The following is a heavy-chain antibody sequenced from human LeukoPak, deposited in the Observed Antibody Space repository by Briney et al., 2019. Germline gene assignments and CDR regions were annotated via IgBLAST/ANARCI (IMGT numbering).Heavy chain of an antibody. CDR2: ISWNGDKT. D-gene: IGHD1-14*01. CDR3: AREVGTIGYYYYYMDV. Sequence: GGSLRRSCAASGFTFDEYGMSWVRQAPGKGLEWVSGISWNGDKTVYSDSVKGRFTISRDNAKNSLYLQMNSLKVEDTALYYCAREVGTIGYYYYYMDVWGKGTTVAVSS. CDR1: GFTFDEYG. V-gene: IGHV3-20*04. J-gene: IGHJ6*03.